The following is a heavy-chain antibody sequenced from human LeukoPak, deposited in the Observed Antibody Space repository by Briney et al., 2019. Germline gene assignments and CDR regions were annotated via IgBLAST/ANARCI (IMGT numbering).Heavy chain of an antibody. J-gene: IGHJ3*02. Sequence: SETLSPTCTVSGGSISSYYWSWIRQPPGKGLEWIGYIYYSGRTNYNPSLKSRVTISVDTSKNQFSLKLSSVTAADTAVYYCARHGLVDDAFDIWGQGTMVTVSS. CDR2: IYYSGRT. D-gene: IGHD5-12*01. CDR1: GGSISSYY. CDR3: ARHGLVDDAFDI. V-gene: IGHV4-59*08.